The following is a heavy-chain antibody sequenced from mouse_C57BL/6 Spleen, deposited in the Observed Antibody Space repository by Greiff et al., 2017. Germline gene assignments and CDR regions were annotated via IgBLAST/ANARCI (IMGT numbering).Heavy chain of an antibody. Sequence: EVQLVESGPGLVKPSQSLSLTCSVTGYSITSGYYWNWIRQFPGNKLEWMGYISYDGSNNYNPSLKNRISITRDTSKNQFFLKLNSVTTEDTATYYCARDLYYAMDYWGQGTSVTVSS. V-gene: IGHV3-6*01. CDR1: GYSITSGYY. CDR3: ARDLYYAMDY. CDR2: ISYDGSN. J-gene: IGHJ4*01.